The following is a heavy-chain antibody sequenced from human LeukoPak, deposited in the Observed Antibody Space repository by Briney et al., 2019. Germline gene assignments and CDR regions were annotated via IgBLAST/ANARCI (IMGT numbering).Heavy chain of an antibody. CDR1: GFTFSSYS. Sequence: SGGSLRLSCAASGFTFSSYSMNWVRQAPGKGLEWVSSISSSSSYIYYADSVKGRFTISRDNAKNSLYLQMNSLRAEDTAVYYCASHTYYYGSGRVGYWGQGTLVTVSS. V-gene: IGHV3-21*01. CDR3: ASHTYYYGSGRVGY. D-gene: IGHD3-10*01. J-gene: IGHJ4*02. CDR2: ISSSSSYI.